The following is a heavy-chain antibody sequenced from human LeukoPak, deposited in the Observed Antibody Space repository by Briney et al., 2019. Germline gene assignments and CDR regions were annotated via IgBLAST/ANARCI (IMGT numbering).Heavy chain of an antibody. V-gene: IGHV1-8*01. CDR3: ARVAFTSYYYYGMDV. J-gene: IGHJ6*02. CDR1: GYTFTSYD. Sequence: ASVKVSCKASGYTFTSYDINWVRQAPGQGLEWMGWMNPNSGNTGYAQKFQGRVTMTRNTSISTAYMELSSLRSEDTAVYYCARVAFTSYYYYGMDVWGQGTTVTVSS. D-gene: IGHD3-16*01. CDR2: MNPNSGNT.